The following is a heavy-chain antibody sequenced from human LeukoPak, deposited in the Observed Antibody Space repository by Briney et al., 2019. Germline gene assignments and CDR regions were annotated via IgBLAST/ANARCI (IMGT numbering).Heavy chain of an antibody. V-gene: IGHV4-39*01. D-gene: IGHD3-22*01. CDR1: GGSISSSSYY. Sequence: SEALSLTCTVSGGSISSSSYYWGWIRQPPGKGLEWIGSIYYSGSTYYNPSLKSRVTISVDTSKNQFSLKLSSVTAADTAVYYCARRPGSSGYYWGQGTLVTVSS. CDR3: ARRPGSSGYY. J-gene: IGHJ4*02. CDR2: IYYSGST.